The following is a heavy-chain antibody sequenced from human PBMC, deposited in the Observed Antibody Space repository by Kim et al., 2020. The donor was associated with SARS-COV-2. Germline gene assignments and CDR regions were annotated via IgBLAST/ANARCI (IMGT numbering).Heavy chain of an antibody. D-gene: IGHD3-22*01. Sequence: SETLSLTCTVSGGSISTYYWSWIRQPPSKGLEWIGYIYNSGSTDYNPSLKSRVTISVDTSKKQLSLKLSSVTAADTAVYYCARRDSRNWDFDYWGLGTLVTVSS. CDR2: IYNSGST. CDR3: ARRDSRNWDFDY. V-gene: IGHV4-59*08. J-gene: IGHJ4*02. CDR1: GGSISTYY.